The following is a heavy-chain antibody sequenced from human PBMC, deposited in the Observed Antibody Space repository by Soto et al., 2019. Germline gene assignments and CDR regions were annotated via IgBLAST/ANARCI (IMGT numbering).Heavy chain of an antibody. V-gene: IGHV3-33*01. CDR2: IWYDGSNK. CDR3: ATDLVVVPAARVSYYYGMDG. CDR1: GFTFSSYG. Sequence: GGSLRLSCAASGFTFSSYGMHWVRQAPGKGLEWVAVIWYDGSNKYYADSVKGRFTISRDNSKNTLYLQMNSRRAEDTAVYYCATDLVVVPAARVSYYYGMDGWGQGTTVTVSS. D-gene: IGHD2-2*01. J-gene: IGHJ6*02.